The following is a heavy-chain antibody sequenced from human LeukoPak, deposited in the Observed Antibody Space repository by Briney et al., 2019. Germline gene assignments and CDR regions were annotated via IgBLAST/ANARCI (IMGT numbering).Heavy chain of an antibody. Sequence: PGGSLRLSCAASGFTVSSNYMSWVRQAPGKGLEWVSVIYSGGRTYYADSVKGRFSISRENSKNTLYLQMNSLRAEDTAVYYCARDRVTSSYYYYGMDVWGQGTTVTVSS. J-gene: IGHJ6*02. D-gene: IGHD5-18*01. CDR1: GFTVSSNY. CDR3: ARDRVTSSYYYYGMDV. CDR2: IYSGGRT. V-gene: IGHV3-53*01.